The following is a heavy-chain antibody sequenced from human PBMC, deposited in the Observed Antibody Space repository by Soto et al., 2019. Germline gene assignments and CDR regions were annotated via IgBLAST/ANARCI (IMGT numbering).Heavy chain of an antibody. Sequence: PSETLSLTCTVSGGSISSGDYYWSWIRQPPGKGLEWIGYIYYSGSTYYNPSLKSRVTISVDTSKNQFSLKLSSVTAADTAVYYCARDVGDYAGIDYWGQGTLVTVSS. CDR3: ARDVGDYAGIDY. D-gene: IGHD4-17*01. CDR1: GGSISSGDYY. J-gene: IGHJ4*02. V-gene: IGHV4-30-4*01. CDR2: IYYSGST.